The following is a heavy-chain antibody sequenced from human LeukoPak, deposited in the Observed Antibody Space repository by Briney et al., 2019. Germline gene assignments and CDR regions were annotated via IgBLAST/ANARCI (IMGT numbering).Heavy chain of an antibody. CDR2: INTSGST. D-gene: IGHD6-25*01. V-gene: IGHV4-4*07. CDR3: AREGGDPRWLDP. Sequence: PSETLSLTCTVSGGPISSYYWTWIQQSAGKGLEWIGRINTSGSTNYNPSLRSRVTMSVNTSKNQFSLNLTSVTAADTAVYSCAREGGDPRWLDPWGQGTLVTVSS. J-gene: IGHJ5*02. CDR1: GGPISSYY.